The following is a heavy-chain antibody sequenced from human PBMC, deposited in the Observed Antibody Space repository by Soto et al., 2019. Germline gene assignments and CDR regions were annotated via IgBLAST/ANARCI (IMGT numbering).Heavy chain of an antibody. CDR2: INHSGST. J-gene: IGHJ4*01. CDR1: GGSFSGYY. CDR3: ARGGPMVRETKFDY. V-gene: IGHV4-34*01. Sequence: SETLSLTCAVYGGSFSGYYWSWIRQPPGKGLEWIGEINHSGSTNYNPSLKSRVTISVDTSKNQFSLKLSSVTAADTAVYYCARGGPMVRETKFDYWGHGTLVTVSS. D-gene: IGHD3-10*01.